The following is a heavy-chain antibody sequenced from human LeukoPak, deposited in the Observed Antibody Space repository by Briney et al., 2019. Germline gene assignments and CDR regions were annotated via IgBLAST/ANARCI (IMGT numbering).Heavy chain of an antibody. J-gene: IGHJ4*02. CDR2: ISYSGST. CDR1: GGSISDSY. D-gene: IGHD2-8*01. V-gene: IGHV4-59*01. Sequence: PSETLSLTCTVSGGSISDSYWTWIRQPPGTGLEWIGYISYSGSTNYNPSLKSRVTISVDASKNQFSLKLSSVTAADTAAYYCAKNEGRYDGVGRYITTADYWGQGTLVTVSS. CDR3: AKNEGRYDGVGRYITTADY.